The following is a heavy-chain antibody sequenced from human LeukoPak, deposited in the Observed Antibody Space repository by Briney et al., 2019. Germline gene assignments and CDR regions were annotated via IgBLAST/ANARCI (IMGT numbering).Heavy chain of an antibody. D-gene: IGHD3-22*01. CDR3: ARALGMYYDSSGYYYYYYYGMDV. J-gene: IGHJ6*02. V-gene: IGHV4-59*01. Sequence: PSETLSLTCTVSGGSISSYYWSWIRQPPGKGLEWIGYIYYSGSTSYNPSLKSRATISVDTSKNQFSLKLSSVTAADTAVYYCARALGMYYDSSGYYYYYYYGMDVWGQGTTVTVSS. CDR1: GGSISSYY. CDR2: IYYSGST.